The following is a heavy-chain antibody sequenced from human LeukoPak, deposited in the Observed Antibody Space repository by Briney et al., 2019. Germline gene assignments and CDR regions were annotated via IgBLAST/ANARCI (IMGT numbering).Heavy chain of an antibody. D-gene: IGHD4-11*01. J-gene: IGHJ4*02. CDR3: ARDYGNAGGLFDY. V-gene: IGHV3-21*01. Sequence: GGSLRLSCAASGFTFSSYRMNWVRQAPGKGLDCVSSITSNSSYIYYADSVKGRFTISRDNAKNSLYLQMNSLRAEDTAVYYWARDYGNAGGLFDYWGQGTLVTVSS. CDR1: GFTFSSYR. CDR2: ITSNSSYI.